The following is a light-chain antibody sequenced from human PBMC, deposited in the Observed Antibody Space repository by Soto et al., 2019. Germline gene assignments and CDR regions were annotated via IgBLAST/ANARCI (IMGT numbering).Light chain of an antibody. CDR3: QQYGSSPRT. CDR1: QSVGSRY. V-gene: IGKV3-20*01. Sequence: EIVLTQSPDTLSLSPGGRATLSCRASQSVGSRYLAWYQQKPGQAPRLLIYGASSRATGIPDRFSGSGSGTDFTLTISRLEPEDFAVYYCQQYGSSPRTFGQGTKVDIK. J-gene: IGKJ1*01. CDR2: GAS.